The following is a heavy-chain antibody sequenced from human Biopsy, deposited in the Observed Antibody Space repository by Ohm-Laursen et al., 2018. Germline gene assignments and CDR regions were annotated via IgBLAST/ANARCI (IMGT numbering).Heavy chain of an antibody. J-gene: IGHJ6*02. D-gene: IGHD6-13*01. V-gene: IGHV2-70*11. CDR1: GFSLSARGMC. CDR3: ARTPILIVSAGLVYRHRRHLQGMDV. Sequence: TQTLTPTSSFSGFSLSARGMCVSWIRQAPGKALEWLARVDWDDYKDYSASLQTKLSISKDTSNDQVVLTVNNVDPADTATYYCARTPILIVSAGLVYRHRRHLQGMDVWGQGIAVTVS. CDR2: VDWDDYK.